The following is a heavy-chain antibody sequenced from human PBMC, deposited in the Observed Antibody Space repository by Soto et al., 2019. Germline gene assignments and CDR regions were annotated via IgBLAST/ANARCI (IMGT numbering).Heavy chain of an antibody. D-gene: IGHD1-26*01. CDR2: MSYSGSS. Sequence: SETLSLTCTVSCGSISTYYWSWIRQSPGKGLEWIGYMSYSGSSNYNPSLKSRVTISVDTSKNQFSLQLRSVTAADTAMYYCARFVVGATAASFDYWGQGTLVTVSS. J-gene: IGHJ4*02. V-gene: IGHV4-59*01. CDR3: ARFVVGATAASFDY. CDR1: CGSISTYY.